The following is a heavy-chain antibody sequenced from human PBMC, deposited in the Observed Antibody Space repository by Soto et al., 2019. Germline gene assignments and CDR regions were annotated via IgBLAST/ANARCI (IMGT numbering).Heavy chain of an antibody. V-gene: IGHV4-34*01. J-gene: IGHJ6*02. CDR1: GGSFSDYF. CDR2: INHSGST. CDR3: AGREFASSSFHYYYCAVDV. D-gene: IGHD6-6*01. Sequence: PSETLSLTCAVYGGSFSDYFWTWIRQPPGKGLEWIGEINHSGSTNFNPSLKSRVAISADTSRNQFSLRVTSVTAADTAVYYCAGREFASSSFHYYYCAVDVWGQGTTVTVS.